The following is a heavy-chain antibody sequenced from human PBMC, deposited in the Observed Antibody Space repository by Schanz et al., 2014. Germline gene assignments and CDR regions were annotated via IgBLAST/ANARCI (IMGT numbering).Heavy chain of an antibody. Sequence: QVQLVQSGAEVKKPGSSMKVSCKASGYTFSNDDINWVRQAIGQGPEWMGWMQPDSGKTHYAEKFQGRVAMTRDVSISTAYMELSSLASEDTAVYYCARGQRRTIGRPFGPWGQGTLVTVSS. CDR2: MQPDSGKT. CDR1: GYTFSNDD. CDR3: ARGQRRTIGRPFGP. D-gene: IGHD6-25*01. J-gene: IGHJ5*02. V-gene: IGHV1-8*01.